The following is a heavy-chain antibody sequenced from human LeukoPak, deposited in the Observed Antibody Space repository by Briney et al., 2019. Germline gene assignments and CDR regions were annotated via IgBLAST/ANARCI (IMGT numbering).Heavy chain of an antibody. Sequence: SETLSLTCTVSGGSINNYYWSWIRQPAGKGLEWIGRIYTRGRTNYNPSLKSRVTMSVDTSKNQFSLKLSSVTAADTAVYYCARGNILTGYCFDFWGQGALVTVSS. CDR1: GGSINNYY. V-gene: IGHV4-4*07. D-gene: IGHD3-9*01. CDR2: IYTRGRT. CDR3: ARGNILTGYCFDF. J-gene: IGHJ4*02.